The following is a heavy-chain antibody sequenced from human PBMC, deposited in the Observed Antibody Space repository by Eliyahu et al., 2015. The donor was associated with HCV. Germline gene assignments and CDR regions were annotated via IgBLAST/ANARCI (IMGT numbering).Heavy chain of an antibody. J-gene: IGHJ3*02. Sequence: EVQLVESGGGLVQPGGSLRLSCAASGFXFSXYXMHWVRQAPGKGLVWVSRINSDGXSTNYADSVKGRFTISRDNAKNTLYLQMNSLRVEDTALYYCSRVDYGGPSGGALDIWGQGTMVTVSS. CDR1: GFXFSXYX. CDR3: SRVDYGGPSGGALDI. D-gene: IGHD4-23*01. CDR2: INSDGXST. V-gene: IGHV3-74*01.